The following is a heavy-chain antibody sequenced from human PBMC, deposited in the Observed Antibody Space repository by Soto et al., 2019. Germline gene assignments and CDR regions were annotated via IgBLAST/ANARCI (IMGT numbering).Heavy chain of an antibody. CDR2: ISSSGKYI. V-gene: IGHV3-21*01. Sequence: PGKGLEWVSSISSSGKYIYYGDSVKGRFTISRDNAKNSLDLQMNSLRAEDTAVYYCPGEDGIRATVPVSAFLLNRSSDL. CDR3: PGEDGIRATVPVSAFLLNRSSDL. D-gene: IGHD1-26*01. J-gene: IGHJ2*01.